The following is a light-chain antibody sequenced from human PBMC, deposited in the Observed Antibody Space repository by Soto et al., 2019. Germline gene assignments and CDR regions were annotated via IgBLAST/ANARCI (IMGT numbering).Light chain of an antibody. CDR3: QHSYSTPWT. Sequence: DIQMTQSPSSLYASVGDRVTITCRASQSISSYLTWYQQKPGKAPKLLIYAASSLQSGVPSRFSGCGAGTDFTLTISSQRPEDFSNYYCQHSYSTPWTVGQGTKVEIK. J-gene: IGKJ1*01. CDR2: AAS. V-gene: IGKV1-39*01. CDR1: QSISSY.